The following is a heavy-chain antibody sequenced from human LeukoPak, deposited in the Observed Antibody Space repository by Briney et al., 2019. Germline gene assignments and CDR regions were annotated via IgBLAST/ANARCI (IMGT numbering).Heavy chain of an antibody. CDR1: GYTFTGNY. J-gene: IGHJ4*02. CDR2: IIPIFGTA. D-gene: IGHD6-6*01. Sequence: GASVKVSCKASGYTFTGNYIHWVRQAPGQGLEWMGGIIPIFGTANYAQKFQGRVTITTDESTSTAYMELSSLRSEDTAVYYCAGGRLGYSSSSDFDYWGQGTLVTVSS. CDR3: AGGRLGYSSSSDFDY. V-gene: IGHV1-69*05.